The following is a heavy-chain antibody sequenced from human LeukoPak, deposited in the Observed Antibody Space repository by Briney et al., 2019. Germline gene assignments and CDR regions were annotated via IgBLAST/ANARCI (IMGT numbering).Heavy chain of an antibody. V-gene: IGHV3-15*01. CDR1: GFTFSNAW. Sequence: PGGSLRLSCAASGFTFSNAWMNWVRQAPGKGLEWVGRMKSNPDGGATDYAAPVKGRFTISRDDSKNTVYLQINSPKTEDTAVYYCATGGYFFDYWGQGTLVTVSS. CDR3: ATGGYFFDY. CDR2: MKSNPDGGAT. J-gene: IGHJ4*02.